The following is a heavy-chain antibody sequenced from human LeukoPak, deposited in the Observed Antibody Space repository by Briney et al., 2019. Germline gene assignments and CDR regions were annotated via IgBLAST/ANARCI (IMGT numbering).Heavy chain of an antibody. J-gene: IGHJ3*01. CDR1: GFTFTSYW. D-gene: IGHD4-11*01. Sequence: GGSLRLSCAASGFTFTSYWMHWVRQAPGKGLVWVSRIKSDGSGISYADFVEGRFTISRDNARNTLYLQMNSLRDEDTAVYYCARGLPDNSWISMWGQGTKVTVSS. CDR3: ARGLPDNSWISM. V-gene: IGHV3-74*01. CDR2: IKSDGSGI.